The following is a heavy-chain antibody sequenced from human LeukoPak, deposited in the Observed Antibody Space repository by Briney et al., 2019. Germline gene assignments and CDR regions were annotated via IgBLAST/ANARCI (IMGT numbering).Heavy chain of an antibody. CDR1: GGSFSGCY. Sequence: PSETLSLTCAVYGGSFSGCYWSWIRQPPGKGLEWIGEINHSGSTNYNPSLKSRVTISVDTSKNQFSLKLSSVTAADTAVYYCAREAPYYYDSSGYSRGVYYWGQGTLVTVSS. D-gene: IGHD3-22*01. CDR2: INHSGST. CDR3: AREAPYYYDSSGYSRGVYY. V-gene: IGHV4-34*01. J-gene: IGHJ4*02.